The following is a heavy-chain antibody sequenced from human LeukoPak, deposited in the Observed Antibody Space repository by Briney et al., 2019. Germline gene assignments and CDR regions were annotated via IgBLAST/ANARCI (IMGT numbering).Heavy chain of an antibody. CDR3: ARVTHILAFDI. V-gene: IGHV4-4*02. J-gene: IGHJ3*02. CDR2: IYHSGST. CDR1: GGSISSSNW. Sequence: PSGTLSLTCAVSGGSISSSNWWSWVRQPPGKGLEWIGEIYHSGSTNYNPSLKSRVPISVDKSKNQFSLKLSSVTAADTAVYYCARVTHILAFDIWGQGTMVTVSS. D-gene: IGHD2-21*01.